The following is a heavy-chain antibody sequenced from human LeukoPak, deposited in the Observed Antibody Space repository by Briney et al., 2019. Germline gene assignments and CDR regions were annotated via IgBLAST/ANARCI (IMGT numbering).Heavy chain of an antibody. D-gene: IGHD2-15*01. CDR1: GGSISSYY. V-gene: IGHV4-4*07. CDR3: GRGRYCPPHTCNYWYFDI. J-gene: IGHJ2*01. CDR2: IYYSGTT. Sequence: PSETLSLTCTVSGGSISSYYWSWIRQPPGRGLEWIRRIYYSGTTNYNPSLQSRVTMSVDASKQKFSLKLSSVTAADTPVYYCGRGRYCPPHTCNYWYFDIWGRGRRASVCS.